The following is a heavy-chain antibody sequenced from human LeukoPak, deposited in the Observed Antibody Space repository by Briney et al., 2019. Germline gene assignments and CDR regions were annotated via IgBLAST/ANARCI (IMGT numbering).Heavy chain of an antibody. D-gene: IGHD3-10*01. J-gene: IGHJ6*03. Sequence: GGSLRLSCAASGFTFSSYSIDWVRQAPGKGLEWVSGISGSGASTYYADSVKGRFTISRDNSKNTLYLQMNSLRAEDTAVYYCAKAGYYYGSGSYSSYYMDVWGKGTTVTVSS. CDR3: AKAGYYYGSGSYSSYYMDV. CDR2: ISGSGAST. CDR1: GFTFSSYS. V-gene: IGHV3-23*01.